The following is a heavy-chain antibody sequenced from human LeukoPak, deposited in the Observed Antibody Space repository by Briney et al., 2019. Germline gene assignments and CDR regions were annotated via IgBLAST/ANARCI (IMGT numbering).Heavy chain of an antibody. CDR3: AKRSRGYNDY. D-gene: IGHD5-24*01. CDR1: GFTVSSDN. J-gene: IGHJ4*02. Sequence: GGSLRLSCAASGFTVSSDNMSWVRQTPGKGLEWVSVVYSGDDGTNYADSVRGRFTISRDDSKNTVYLQMNSLSVEDTGVYYCAKRSRGYNDYWGQGTLVTVSS. CDR2: VYSGDDGT. V-gene: IGHV3-66*02.